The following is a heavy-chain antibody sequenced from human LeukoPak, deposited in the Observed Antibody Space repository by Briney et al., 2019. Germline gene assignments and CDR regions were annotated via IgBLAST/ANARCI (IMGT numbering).Heavy chain of an antibody. J-gene: IGHJ6*03. CDR2: ISGRGGST. D-gene: IGHD6-6*01. Sequence: PGGSLRLSCAASGFTFSSYAMSWVRQAPGKGLEWVSAISGRGGSTYYADSVKGRFTISRDNSKNTLYLQMNSLRAEDTAIYYCAKAYSRSGGYFYYMDVWGKGTTVTVSS. CDR3: AKAYSRSGGYFYYMDV. V-gene: IGHV3-23*01. CDR1: GFTFSSYA.